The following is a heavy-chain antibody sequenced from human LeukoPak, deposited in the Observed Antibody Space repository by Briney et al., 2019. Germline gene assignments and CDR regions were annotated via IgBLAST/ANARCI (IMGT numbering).Heavy chain of an antibody. CDR2: INAVNGNT. Sequence: ASVKVSCKAAGYIFTNFAMYWVRQAPGQRLEWMGWINAVNGNTKYSQKFQGRVTITRDTSANTGYMELSSLRSEDTAVYYCARDGYSYGQKRGIDYWGQGTLVSVSS. J-gene: IGHJ4*02. V-gene: IGHV1-3*01. D-gene: IGHD5-18*01. CDR3: ARDGYSYGQKRGIDY. CDR1: GYIFTNFA.